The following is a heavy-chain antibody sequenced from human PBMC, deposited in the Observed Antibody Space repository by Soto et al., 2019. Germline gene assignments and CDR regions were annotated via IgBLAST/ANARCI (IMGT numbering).Heavy chain of an antibody. D-gene: IGHD6-19*01. CDR2: ISGSGATT. Sequence: PGGSLRRSFAASGFTFRSDAMSWVRQAPGKGLEWVSAISGSGATTYYAASVKGRFTISTDNPKNTLYLQMTSLRTEDTAVYCCAKGARSSGWYWGQATLVTVSS. J-gene: IGHJ4*02. CDR3: AKGARSSGWY. V-gene: IGHV3-23*01. CDR1: GFTFRSDA.